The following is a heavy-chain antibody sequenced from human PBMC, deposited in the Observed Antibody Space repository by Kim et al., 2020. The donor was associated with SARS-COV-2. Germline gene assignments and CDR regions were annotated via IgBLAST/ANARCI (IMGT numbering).Heavy chain of an antibody. J-gene: IGHJ4*02. CDR3: AKSYYYGSGSYRFYFDY. V-gene: IGHV3-23*01. D-gene: IGHD3-10*01. Sequence: VKGRFTIYRDNSKTTLYLQMNSLRAEDTAVYYCAKSYYYGSGSYRFYFDYWGQGTLVTVSS.